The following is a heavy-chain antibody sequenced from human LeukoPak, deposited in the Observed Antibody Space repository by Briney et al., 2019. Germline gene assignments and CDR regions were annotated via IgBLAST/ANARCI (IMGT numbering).Heavy chain of an antibody. J-gene: IGHJ3*02. V-gene: IGHV5-51*01. CDR3: ARQYSSGWSVSVSAFDI. Sequence: GESLKISCKGSGYSFTSYWIGWVRQMPGKGLEWMGIIYPGDSDTRYSPSFQGQVTISADKSISTAYLQWSSLKASDTAMYYCARQYSSGWSVSVSAFDIWGQGTMVTVSS. CDR1: GYSFTSYW. D-gene: IGHD6-19*01. CDR2: IYPGDSDT.